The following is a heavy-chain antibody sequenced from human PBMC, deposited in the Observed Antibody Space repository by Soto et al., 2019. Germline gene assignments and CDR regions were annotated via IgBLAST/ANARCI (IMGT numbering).Heavy chain of an antibody. J-gene: IGHJ5*02. Sequence: ASVKVSCKVSGYTLTELSMHWVRQAPGKGLEWMGGFDPEDGETIYAQKFQGRVTMTEDTSTDTAYMELSSLRSEDTAVYYCATRAGAVAGNRFDPWGQGTLVTVSS. V-gene: IGHV1-24*01. CDR2: FDPEDGET. CDR1: GYTLTELS. CDR3: ATRAGAVAGNRFDP. D-gene: IGHD6-19*01.